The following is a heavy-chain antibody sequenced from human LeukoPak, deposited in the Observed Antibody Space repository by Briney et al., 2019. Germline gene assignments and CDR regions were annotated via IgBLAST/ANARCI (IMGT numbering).Heavy chain of an antibody. Sequence: SETLSLTCAVYGGSFSGYYWSWVRQPPGKGLEWIGEINQSGSTKYNPSLKSRVTISVDTSKNQFSLKLSSVTAADTAVYYCARGRQLGHALGYWGQGTLVTVSS. CDR1: GGSFSGYY. CDR2: INQSGST. V-gene: IGHV4-34*01. CDR3: ARGRQLGHALGY. D-gene: IGHD6-6*01. J-gene: IGHJ4*02.